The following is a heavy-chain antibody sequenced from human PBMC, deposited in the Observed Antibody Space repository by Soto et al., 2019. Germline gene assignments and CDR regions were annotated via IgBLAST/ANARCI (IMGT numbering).Heavy chain of an antibody. CDR2: INPNTGGK. J-gene: IGHJ5*02. D-gene: IGHD6-6*01. CDR3: ARAPSRYITSSKWFDT. V-gene: IGHV1-2*02. Sequence: QVQLVQSGAEVKXXXXSVKVSCKASGYTFTDYYMHWVRQAPGQGLEWMGWINPNTGGKNYAQKFQGRVTMTSDTSITTVYMELTRLTSDDTAVYYCARAPSRYITSSKWFDTWGQGALVTVSS. CDR1: GYTFTDYY.